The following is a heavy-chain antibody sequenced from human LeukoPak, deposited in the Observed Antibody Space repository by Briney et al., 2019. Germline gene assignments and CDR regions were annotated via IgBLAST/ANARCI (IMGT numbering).Heavy chain of an antibody. J-gene: IGHJ4*02. CDR2: INPNSGGT. CDR3: ARDGGTYYYDSSGYYFHDY. V-gene: IGHV1-2*02. Sequence: ASVKVSCKASGYTFTDYYMHWVRQAPGQGLEWMGWINPNSGGTNYAQNFQGRVTMTRDTSTSTVYMELSSLRSEDTAVYYCARDGGTYYYDSSGYYFHDYWGQGTLVTVSS. D-gene: IGHD3-22*01. CDR1: GYTFTDYY.